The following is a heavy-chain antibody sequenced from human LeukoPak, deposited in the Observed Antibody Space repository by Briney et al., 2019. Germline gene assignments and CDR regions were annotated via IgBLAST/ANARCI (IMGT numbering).Heavy chain of an antibody. CDR2: ISAYNGNT. V-gene: IGHV1-18*01. D-gene: IGHD3-10*01. J-gene: IGHJ4*02. CDR1: GYTFTSYG. CDR3: ARDSGLKYYGSGSYYPFDY. Sequence: ASVKVSCKASGYTFTSYGISWVRQAPGQGPEWMGWISAYNGNTNYAQKLQGRVTMTTDTSTSTAYMELRSLRSDDTAVYYCARDSGLKYYGSGSYYPFDYWGQGTLVTVSS.